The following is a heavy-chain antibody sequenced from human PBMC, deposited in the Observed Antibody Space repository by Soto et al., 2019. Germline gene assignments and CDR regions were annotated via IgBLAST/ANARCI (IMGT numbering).Heavy chain of an antibody. CDR3: ARAVPVVAMVLDV. D-gene: IGHD2-8*01. CDR2: IKQDGSEK. V-gene: IGHV3-7*03. CDR1: GFTFSSYW. J-gene: IGHJ6*02. Sequence: GGSLRLSCAASGFTFSSYWMSWVRQAPGKGLEWVANIKQDGSEKYYVDSVKGRFTISRDNAKNSLYLQMNSLRAEDTAVYYCARAVPVVAMVLDVWGQGTTVTVSS.